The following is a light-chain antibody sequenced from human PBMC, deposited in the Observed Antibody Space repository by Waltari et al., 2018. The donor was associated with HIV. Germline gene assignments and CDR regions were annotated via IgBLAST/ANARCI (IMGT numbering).Light chain of an antibody. Sequence: DIVMTQSPDSLAVSLGERATINCTSSQSVLASSANQHYLAWYHQRPGQPPTLLIYPNAARESAVHVRFIVSGSGQDLALTISSVQADDVAVSYCQQHLLTPVTFGGETKVEIK. CDR2: PNA. CDR3: QQHLLTPVT. CDR1: QSVLASSANQHY. J-gene: IGKJ4*01. V-gene: IGKV4-1*01.